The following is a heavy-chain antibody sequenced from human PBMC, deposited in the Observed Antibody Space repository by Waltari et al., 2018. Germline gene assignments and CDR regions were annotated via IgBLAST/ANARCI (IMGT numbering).Heavy chain of an antibody. CDR1: GYSISSGYY. V-gene: IGHV4-38-2*01. D-gene: IGHD3-10*01. CDR2: IYHSGST. Sequence: QVQLQESGPGLVKPSETLSLTCAVSGYSISSGYYWGWIRQPPGKGLEWIGSIYHSGSTYYNPSLKSRVTISVDTSKNQFSLKLSSVTAADTAVYYCARLQVRGVMGYFDYWGQGTLVTVSS. J-gene: IGHJ4*02. CDR3: ARLQVRGVMGYFDY.